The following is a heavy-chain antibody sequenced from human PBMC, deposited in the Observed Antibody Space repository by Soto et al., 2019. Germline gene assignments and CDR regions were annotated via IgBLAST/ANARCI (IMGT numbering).Heavy chain of an antibody. CDR1: GYTFTSYG. Sequence: QVQLVQSGAEVKKPGASVKVSCKASGYTFTSYGISWVRQAPGQGLEWMGCISAYNGNTYYAQKLQGRVTMTTDTSTSTGYMELRSLRADDTAVYYWAKERGYSYGYDYWGQGTLVTVSS. CDR2: ISAYNGNT. CDR3: AKERGYSYGYDY. V-gene: IGHV1-18*01. J-gene: IGHJ4*02. D-gene: IGHD5-18*01.